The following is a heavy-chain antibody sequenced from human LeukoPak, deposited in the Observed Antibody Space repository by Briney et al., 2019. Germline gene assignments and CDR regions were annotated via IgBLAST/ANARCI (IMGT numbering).Heavy chain of an antibody. D-gene: IGHD4-17*01. CDR2: IYYSGST. V-gene: IGHV4-61*01. CDR3: ARECYCDYEGRPFDY. Sequence: SETLSLTCTVSGGSFSSGSYYWSWIRQPPGKGLEWIGYIYYSGSTNYNPSLKSRVTISVDTSKNQFSLKLSSVTAADTAVYYCARECYCDYEGRPFDYWGQGTLVTVSS. J-gene: IGHJ4*02. CDR1: GGSFSSGSYY.